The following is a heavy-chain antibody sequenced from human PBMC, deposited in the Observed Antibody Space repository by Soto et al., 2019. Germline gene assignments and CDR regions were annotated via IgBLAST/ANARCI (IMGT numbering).Heavy chain of an antibody. V-gene: IGHV4-39*01. CDR3: ARLRRDGYNVFDY. D-gene: IGHD5-12*01. J-gene: IGHJ4*02. CDR2: IYYSGST. Sequence: SETLSLTCTVSGGSISSSSYYWGWIRQPPGKGLEWIGSIYYSGSTYYNPSLKSRVTISVDTSKNQFSLKLSSVTAADTAVYYCARLRRDGYNVFDYWGQGTLVTVSS. CDR1: GGSISSSSYY.